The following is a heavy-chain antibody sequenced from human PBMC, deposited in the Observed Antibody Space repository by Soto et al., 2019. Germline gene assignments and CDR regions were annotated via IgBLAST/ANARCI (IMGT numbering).Heavy chain of an antibody. D-gene: IGHD3-3*01. CDR3: AKLSSGFLFGGMDV. Sequence: AGGSLRLSCAASGFTFSSYGMHWVRQAPGKGLEWVAVISYDGSNKYYADSVKGRFTISRDNSKNTLYLQMNSLRAEDTAVYYCAKLSSGFLFGGMDVWGQGTTVTVSS. J-gene: IGHJ6*02. CDR2: ISYDGSNK. CDR1: GFTFSSYG. V-gene: IGHV3-30*18.